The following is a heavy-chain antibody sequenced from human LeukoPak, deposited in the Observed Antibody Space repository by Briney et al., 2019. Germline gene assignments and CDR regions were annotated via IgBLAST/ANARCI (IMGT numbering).Heavy chain of an antibody. J-gene: IGHJ6*04. CDR2: ISSSSSHI. CDR3: AELGITMIGGV. CDR1: GFTFSSYT. D-gene: IGHD3-10*02. V-gene: IGHV3-21*01. Sequence: PGGSLRLSCAASGFTFSSYTMNWVRQAPGKGLEWVSLISSSSSHIHYADSVRGRFTISRDNAKNSLYLQMNSLRAEDTAVYYCAELGITMIGGVWGKGTTVTISS.